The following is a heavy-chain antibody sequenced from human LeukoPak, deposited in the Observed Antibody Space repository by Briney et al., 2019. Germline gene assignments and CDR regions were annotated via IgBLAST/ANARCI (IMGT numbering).Heavy chain of an antibody. CDR3: AKEGVGCSSTCWTLACEFDP. V-gene: IGHV3-23*01. D-gene: IGHD2-2*01. CDR2: ISGSGGST. J-gene: IGHJ5*02. Sequence: GGSLRLSCAASGFTFSSYWMHWVRQAPGKGLEWVSAISGSGGSTYYADSVKGRFTISRDNSKNTLYLQMNSLRAEDSAVYYCAKEGVGCSSTCWTLACEFDPWGQGTLVTVSS. CDR1: GFTFSSYW.